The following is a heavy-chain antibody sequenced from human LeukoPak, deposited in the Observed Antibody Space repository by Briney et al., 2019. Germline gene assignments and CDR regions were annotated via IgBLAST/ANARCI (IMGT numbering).Heavy chain of an antibody. Sequence: SEILSLTCTVSGGSISSYYWSWIRQPPGKGLEWIGYIYYSGSTNYNPSLKSRVTISVDTSKNQFSLKLSSVTAADTAVYYCARSRGTFYDSSGYYFDYWGQGTLVTVSS. J-gene: IGHJ4*02. CDR3: ARSRGTFYDSSGYYFDY. V-gene: IGHV4-59*01. D-gene: IGHD3-22*01. CDR2: IYYSGST. CDR1: GGSISSYY.